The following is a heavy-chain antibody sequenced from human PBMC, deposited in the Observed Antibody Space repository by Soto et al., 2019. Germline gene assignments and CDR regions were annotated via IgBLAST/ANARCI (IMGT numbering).Heavy chain of an antibody. Sequence: EVQLLESGGGLVQPGGSLRLSCAASGFTLSSYAMSWVRQAPGKGLEWVSSVSNSGTNTYYADSVKGRFTISRDNSKNTLLLHMNNLRAEDTAVYYCAKDQRGVSSTARIDYWGQGTLVTVSS. J-gene: IGHJ4*02. D-gene: IGHD6-13*01. V-gene: IGHV3-23*01. CDR1: GFTLSSYA. CDR3: AKDQRGVSSTARIDY. CDR2: VSNSGTNT.